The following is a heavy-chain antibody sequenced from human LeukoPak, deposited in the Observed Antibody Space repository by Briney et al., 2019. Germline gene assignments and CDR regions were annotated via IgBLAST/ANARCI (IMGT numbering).Heavy chain of an antibody. CDR1: GFTFSSYA. CDR3: ARFGDYVSYFDL. Sequence: GGSLRLSCAASGFTFSSYAMHWVRQAPGKGLVWLSRINSDGSSTAYADSVKGRFTISRDNAKKTLYLQMNSLRAEDTAVYYCARFGDYVSYFDLWGRGTLVTVSS. J-gene: IGHJ2*01. D-gene: IGHD4-17*01. V-gene: IGHV3-74*01. CDR2: INSDGSST.